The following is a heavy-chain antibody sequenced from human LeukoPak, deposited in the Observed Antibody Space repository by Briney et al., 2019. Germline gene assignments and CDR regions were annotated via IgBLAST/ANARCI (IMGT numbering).Heavy chain of an antibody. J-gene: IGHJ4*02. V-gene: IGHV3-7*01. Sequence: GGSLRLSCAASGFTFSSYWMSWVREAPGKGLEWVANIKKDGSEKYSVDSVKGRFTISRDNAKTSLYLQMNTLRAEDTAVYYCARHLSGVTGYTYGRGIDYWGQGTLVTVSS. CDR1: GFTFSSYW. D-gene: IGHD5-18*01. CDR2: IKKDGSEK. CDR3: ARHLSGVTGYTYGRGIDY.